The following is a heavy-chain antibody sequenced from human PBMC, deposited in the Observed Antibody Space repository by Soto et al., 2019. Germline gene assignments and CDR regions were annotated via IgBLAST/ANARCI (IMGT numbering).Heavy chain of an antibody. CDR3: ARRGAEIYYGMDV. CDR2: IYPGDSDT. Sequence: PGESLRISCTSDGYSFTRYWIGWVRQMPGKGLEWMGIIYPGDSDTRYSPSFQGQVTISADKSISTAYLQWSSLKASDPAMYYCARRGAEIYYGMDVWGQGTTVTVSS. J-gene: IGHJ6*02. D-gene: IGHD1-26*01. CDR1: GYSFTRYW. V-gene: IGHV5-51*01.